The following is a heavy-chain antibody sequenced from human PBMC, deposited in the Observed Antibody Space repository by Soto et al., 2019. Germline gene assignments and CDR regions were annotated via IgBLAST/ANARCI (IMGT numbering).Heavy chain of an antibody. CDR1: GGSISSYY. Sequence: QVQLQESGPGLVKPSETLSLTCTVSGGSISSYYWSWIRQPPGKGLEWIGYIYYSGSTNYNPSLKSRVTISVDTSKNQFSLKLSSVTAADTAVYYCARVATIFGVGLDYWGQGTLVTVSS. J-gene: IGHJ4*02. V-gene: IGHV4-59*01. D-gene: IGHD3-3*01. CDR2: IYYSGST. CDR3: ARVATIFGVGLDY.